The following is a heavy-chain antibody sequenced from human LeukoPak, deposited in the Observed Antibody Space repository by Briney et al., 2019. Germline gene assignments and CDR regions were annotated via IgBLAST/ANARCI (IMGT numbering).Heavy chain of an antibody. D-gene: IGHD2-15*01. Sequence: PGGSLRLSCAASGFTFSSYAMSWVRQAPGKGLEWVSVISGSGGSTHYADSVKGRFTISRDNSKSTLYRQMNSLRAEDAAVYYCAKRCSGSSCPHYYFDYWGQGTLVTVSS. CDR3: AKRCSGSSCPHYYFDY. CDR2: ISGSGGST. J-gene: IGHJ4*02. CDR1: GFTFSSYA. V-gene: IGHV3-23*01.